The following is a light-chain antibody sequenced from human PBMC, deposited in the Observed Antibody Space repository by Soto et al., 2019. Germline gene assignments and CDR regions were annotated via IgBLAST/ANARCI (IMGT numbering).Light chain of an antibody. CDR3: QQYDNWWT. J-gene: IGKJ1*01. V-gene: IGKV3-15*01. CDR1: QSVSSS. Sequence: ETLMTQSPATLSVSPGERATLSCRASQSVSSSLAWYQQKPGQAPRLLIYGASTRATGIPARFSGSGSGTEFTLTISSLQSEDFVVYYCQQYDNWWTFGQGTKVEIK. CDR2: GAS.